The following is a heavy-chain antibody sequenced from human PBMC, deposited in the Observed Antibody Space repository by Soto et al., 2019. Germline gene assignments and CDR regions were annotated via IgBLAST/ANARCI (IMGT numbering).Heavy chain of an antibody. CDR2: VSANGDGT. CDR3: SKGRLSFDF. V-gene: IGHV3-23*01. CDR1: GFIFSTYA. J-gene: IGHJ4*02. Sequence: VGSLRLSCAASGFIFSTYAMNWVRQAPGKGLEWVSFVSANGDGTFYADSVKGRFSISRDNSKNILYLQMNNLRADDTAIYFCSKGRLSFDFWGQGTLVTVSS.